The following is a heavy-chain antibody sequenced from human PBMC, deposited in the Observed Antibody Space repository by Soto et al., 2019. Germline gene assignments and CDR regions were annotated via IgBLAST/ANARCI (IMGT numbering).Heavy chain of an antibody. CDR1: GFTFSSYA. J-gene: IGHJ5*02. CDR3: ASPDTAMDYNWFDP. V-gene: IGHV3-23*01. CDR2: ISGSGGST. D-gene: IGHD5-18*01. Sequence: GGSLRLSCAASGFTFSSYAMSWVRQAPGKGLEWVSAISGSGGSTYYADSVKGRFTISRDNSKNTLYLQMNSLRAEDTAVYYCASPDTAMDYNWFDPWGQGTLVTVSS.